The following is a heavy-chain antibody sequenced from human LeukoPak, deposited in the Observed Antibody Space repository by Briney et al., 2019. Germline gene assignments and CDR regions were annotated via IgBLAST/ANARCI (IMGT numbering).Heavy chain of an antibody. Sequence: PSETLSLTCTVSGGSISSYYWSWIRQPPGKGLEWIGYIYYSGSTNYNPSLKSRVTISVDTSKNQFSLKLSSVTAADTAVYYCARYNYYGLYWFDPWGQGTLVTVSS. V-gene: IGHV4-59*08. CDR2: IYYSGST. CDR1: GGSISSYY. D-gene: IGHD3-10*01. J-gene: IGHJ5*02. CDR3: ARYNYYGLYWFDP.